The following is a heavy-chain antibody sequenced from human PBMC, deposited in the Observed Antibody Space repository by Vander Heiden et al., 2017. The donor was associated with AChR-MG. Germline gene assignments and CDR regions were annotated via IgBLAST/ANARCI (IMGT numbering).Heavy chain of an antibody. CDR2: IYPGDSDT. CDR3: ARQRCGGSWQPGMDV. V-gene: IGHV5-51*01. Sequence: EVQLVQSGAEVKKPGESLKSSCKGSGSTFTGYWIGWVRQMPGKGLEWMGIIYPGDSDTRYSPSGQGQVTISADKSISTAYMQWSRMNPSDTAMYYCARQRCGGSWQPGMDVWGQGTTVTVAS. CDR1: GSTFTGYW. J-gene: IGHJ6*02. D-gene: IGHD2-15*01.